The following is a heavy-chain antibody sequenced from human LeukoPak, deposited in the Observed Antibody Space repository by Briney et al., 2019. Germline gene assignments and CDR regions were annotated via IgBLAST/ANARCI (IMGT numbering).Heavy chain of an antibody. CDR1: EFTFSSYS. Sequence: GGSLRLSCVASEFTFSSYSMNWVRQAPGKGLEWVSSISSSSTYIYYADSVKGRFTISRDNSKYTLFLQMNSLRAEDTAVYYCARDPNGDYIGAFDMWGPGTMVTVSS. V-gene: IGHV3-21*04. D-gene: IGHD4-17*01. J-gene: IGHJ3*02. CDR2: ISSSSTYI. CDR3: ARDPNGDYIGAFDM.